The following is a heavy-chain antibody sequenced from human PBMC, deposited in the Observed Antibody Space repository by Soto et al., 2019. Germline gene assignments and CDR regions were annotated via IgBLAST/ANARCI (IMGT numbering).Heavy chain of an antibody. CDR3: ARDLGIGSGPFDA. J-gene: IGHJ3*01. V-gene: IGHV4-59*01. D-gene: IGHD5-12*01. CDR2: IYYSGST. Sequence: QVQLQESGPGLVKPSETLSLICSVSGDSITSYYWSWIRLPPGKALEWIGYIYYSGSTDSNPSLKSRVTISLDAAKKQVSLKLKSVTAADTAVYYCARDLGIGSGPFDAWGQGTMVTVSA. CDR1: GDSITSYY.